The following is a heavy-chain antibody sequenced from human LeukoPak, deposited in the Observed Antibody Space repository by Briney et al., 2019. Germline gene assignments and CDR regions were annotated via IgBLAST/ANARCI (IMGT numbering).Heavy chain of an antibody. J-gene: IGHJ4*02. Sequence: PGGPLRLSCAASGFTFSSYWMSWVRQAPGKGLEWVANIKQDGSEKYYVDSVKGRFTISRDYAKSSLYLQMSSLRAEDAAVYFCARDPPSRWLVFFDYWGQGTLVTVSS. V-gene: IGHV3-7*01. CDR2: IKQDGSEK. D-gene: IGHD6-19*01. CDR1: GFTFSSYW. CDR3: ARDPPSRWLVFFDY.